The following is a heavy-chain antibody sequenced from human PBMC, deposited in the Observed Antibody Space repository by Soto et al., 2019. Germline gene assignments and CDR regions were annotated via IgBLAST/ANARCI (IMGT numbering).Heavy chain of an antibody. Sequence: SLRLSCAASGFTFSSYAMSWVRQAPGKGLEWVSAISGSGGSTYYADSVKGRFTISRDNSKNTLYLQMNSLRAEDTAVYYCAKEFKKHIVVVTAIRPPSYFDYGGQGTRVTVSS. V-gene: IGHV3-23*01. CDR3: AKEFKKHIVVVTAIRPPSYFDY. CDR1: GFTFSSYA. D-gene: IGHD2-21*02. J-gene: IGHJ4*02. CDR2: ISGSGGST.